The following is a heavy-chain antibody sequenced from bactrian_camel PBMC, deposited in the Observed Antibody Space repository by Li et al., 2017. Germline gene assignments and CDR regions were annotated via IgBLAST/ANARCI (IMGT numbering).Heavy chain of an antibody. CDR1: GYTYSSYC. Sequence: VQLVESGGGSVQAGGSLRLSCAASGYTYSSYCMGWFRQIPDKEREGIAGIESDGSTSYADSVKGRFTVSQDDARSTLYLQMTSLQPSDTAMYYCAAPCGTDCYGGVCLSRLRNNNRWGQGTQVTVS. D-gene: IGHD3*01. CDR3: AAPCGTDCYGGVCLSRLRNNNR. J-gene: IGHJ4*01. V-gene: IGHV3S9*01. CDR2: IESDGST.